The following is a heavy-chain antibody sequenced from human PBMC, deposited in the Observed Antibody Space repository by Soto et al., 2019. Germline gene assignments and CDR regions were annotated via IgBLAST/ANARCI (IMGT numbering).Heavy chain of an antibody. D-gene: IGHD3-3*01. V-gene: IGHV3-49*04. J-gene: IGHJ5*02. CDR2: IRSKAYGGTT. Sequence: SLRLSCTGSSFTSGDYCMTWVRQSPGKGLEWVGFIRSKAYGGTTEYAASVRGRFTISRDDSKRIAYLEMNSLKTEDTAVYYCTRNYNTFWSGFYREWFDPWGQGTLVTVSS. CDR1: SFTSGDYC. CDR3: TRNYNTFWSGFYREWFDP.